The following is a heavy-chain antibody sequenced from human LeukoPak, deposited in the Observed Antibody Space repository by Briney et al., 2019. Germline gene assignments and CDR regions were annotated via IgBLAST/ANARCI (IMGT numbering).Heavy chain of an antibody. V-gene: IGHV1-69*06. CDR3: ARGDYYYGSGSYPGSAFDI. CDR1: ANTFSTYY. D-gene: IGHD3-10*01. J-gene: IGHJ3*02. Sequence: SVKVSCKASANTFSTYYMHWVRQAPGQGLEWMGGIIPIFGTANYAQKFQGRVTITADKSTSTAYMELSSLRSEDTAVYYCARGDYYYGSGSYPGSAFDIWGQGTMVTVSS. CDR2: IIPIFGTA.